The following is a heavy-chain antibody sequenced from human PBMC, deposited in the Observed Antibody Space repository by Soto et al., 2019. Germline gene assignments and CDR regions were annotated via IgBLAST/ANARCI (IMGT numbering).Heavy chain of an antibody. CDR1: GGSISSYY. CDR3: ARAEGYSSSWYHY. D-gene: IGHD6-13*01. Sequence: PSETLSLTCTVSGGSISSYYWSWIRQPPGKGLEWIGYIYYSGSTNYNPSLKSRVTISVDTSKNQFSLKLSSVTAADTAVYYCARAEGYSSSWYHYWGQGTLVTVSS. V-gene: IGHV4-59*01. CDR2: IYYSGST. J-gene: IGHJ4*02.